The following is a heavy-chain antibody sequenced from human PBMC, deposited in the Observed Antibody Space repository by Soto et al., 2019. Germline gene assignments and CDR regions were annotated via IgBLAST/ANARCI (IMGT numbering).Heavy chain of an antibody. V-gene: IGHV1-69*01. J-gene: IGHJ5*02. CDR3: ARPPGGQDAWELRA. D-gene: IGHD1-26*01. Sequence: QVQLVQSGAEVKKPGSSVKVSCTASGGTFSSYAISWVRHAPGQGLEWMGGIIPIFGTANYAQKVQGRVTITADESTSTAYVELSSVRSEDTAVYYCARPPGGQDAWELRAWGQGTLVTVSS. CDR2: IIPIFGTA. CDR1: GGTFSSYA.